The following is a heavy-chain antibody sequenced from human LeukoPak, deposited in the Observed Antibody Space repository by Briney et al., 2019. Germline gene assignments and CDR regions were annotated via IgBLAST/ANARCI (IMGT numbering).Heavy chain of an antibody. V-gene: IGHV3-30*19. CDR1: GFTFSSYG. D-gene: IGHD5-18*01. J-gene: IGHJ6*02. Sequence: PGGSLRLSCAASGFTFSSYGMHWVRQAPGKGLEWVAAIAYDGSKENYADSVKGRFTISRDNSKNTLYLQMNSLRAEDTAVYYCAREGGYGHSYGALRSYYGMDVWGQGTTVTVSS. CDR3: AREGGYGHSYGALRSYYGMDV. CDR2: IAYDGSKE.